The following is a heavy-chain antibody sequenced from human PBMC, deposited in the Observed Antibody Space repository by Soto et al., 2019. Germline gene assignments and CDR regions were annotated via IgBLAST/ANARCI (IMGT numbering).Heavy chain of an antibody. CDR3: ASAGTYYYGSGSYSTPIDV. V-gene: IGHV1-69*02. CDR2: IIPILGIA. Sequence: QVQLVQSGAEVKKPGSSVKVSCKASGGTFSSYTISWVRQAPGQGLEWMGRIIPILGIANYAQKFQGRVTITADNSTSTAYMELSSLRSEDTAVYYCASAGTYYYGSGSYSTPIDVWGQGTTVTVSS. CDR1: GGTFSSYT. J-gene: IGHJ6*02. D-gene: IGHD3-10*01.